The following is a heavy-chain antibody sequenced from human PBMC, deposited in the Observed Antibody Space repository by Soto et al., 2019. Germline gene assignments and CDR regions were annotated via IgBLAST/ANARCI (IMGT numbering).Heavy chain of an antibody. V-gene: IGHV1-46*01. D-gene: IGHD6-19*01. CDR2: INPSGGST. J-gene: IGHJ4*02. Sequence: ASVKVSCKASGYTFTSYYMHWVRQAPGQGLEWMGIINPSGGSTSYAQKFQGRVAMTRDTSTSTVYMELSSLRSEDTAVYYCARHTHSSGWYLGFDYWGQGTLVTVSS. CDR3: ARHTHSSGWYLGFDY. CDR1: GYTFTSYY.